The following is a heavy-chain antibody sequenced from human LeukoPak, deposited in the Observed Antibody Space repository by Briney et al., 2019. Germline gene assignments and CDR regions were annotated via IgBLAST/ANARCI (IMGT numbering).Heavy chain of an antibody. Sequence: PGGSLRLSCAASGFTFEDFGLPGVPQAPGKGLEGVSGINWNGGSTGYADSVKGRFTISRDNAKNSLYLQMNSLRAEDTAFYYCARVASRTYGDYFDYWGQGTLVTVSS. CDR3: ARVASRTYGDYFDY. D-gene: IGHD4-17*01. CDR2: INWNGGST. V-gene: IGHV3-20*04. CDR1: GFTFEDFG. J-gene: IGHJ4*02.